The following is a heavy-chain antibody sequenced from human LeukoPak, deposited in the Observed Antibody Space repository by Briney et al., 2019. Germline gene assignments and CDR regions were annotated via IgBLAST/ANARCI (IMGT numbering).Heavy chain of an antibody. D-gene: IGHD3-10*01. Sequence: PSETLSLTCTVSGGSISSGSYYWGWIRQPPGKGLEWIGSMYHSGSTYYNPSLKSRVTISVDTSKNQFSLKLSSVTAADTAVYYCARDGGSGIFTSGSFDYWGQGTLVTVSS. CDR2: MYHSGST. CDR3: ARDGGSGIFTSGSFDY. J-gene: IGHJ4*02. CDR1: GGSISSGSYY. V-gene: IGHV4-39*07.